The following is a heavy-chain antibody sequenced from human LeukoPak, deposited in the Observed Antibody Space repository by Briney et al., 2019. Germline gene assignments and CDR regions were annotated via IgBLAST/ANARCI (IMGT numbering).Heavy chain of an antibody. V-gene: IGHV4-39*01. CDR3: ATRVPRWYYDSSGYHHDAFDI. CDR2: IYYSGST. J-gene: IGHJ3*02. D-gene: IGHD3-22*01. CDR1: GGFISSSSYY. Sequence: SETLSLTCTVSGGFISSSSYYWGWIRQPPGKGLEWIGSIYYSGSTYYNPSLKSRVTISVDTSKNQFSLKLSSVTAADTAVYYCATRVPRWYYDSSGYHHDAFDIWGQGTMVTVSS.